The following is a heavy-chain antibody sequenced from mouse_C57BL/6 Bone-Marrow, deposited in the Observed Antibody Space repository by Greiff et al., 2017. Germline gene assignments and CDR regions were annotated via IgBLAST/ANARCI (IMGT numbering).Heavy chain of an antibody. CDR1: GYTFTSYG. J-gene: IGHJ4*01. CDR3: ARAGDDYDYAMDY. V-gene: IGHV1-55*01. Sequence: QVQLKQPGAELVKPGASVKMSCKASGYTFTSYGITWVKQRPGQGLEWIGEIYPGSGSANYNEKFKSKATLTVDTSSSTAYMPHSSITSEDAAVYSCARAGDDYDYAMDYWGQGTSVTVSS. D-gene: IGHD2-4*01. CDR2: IYPGSGSA.